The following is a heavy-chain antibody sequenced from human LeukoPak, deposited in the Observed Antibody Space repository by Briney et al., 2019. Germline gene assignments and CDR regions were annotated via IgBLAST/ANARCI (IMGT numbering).Heavy chain of an antibody. CDR2: IYTSGST. V-gene: IGHV4-4*07. J-gene: IGHJ3*02. CDR1: GGSISSYY. Sequence: PSETLSLTCTVSGGSISSYYWSWIRQPAGKGLEWIGRIYTSGSTNYNPSLKSRVTMSVDTSKNQFSLKLSSVTAADTAVYYCARAEVRRWLQFGDAFDIWGQGTMVTVSS. D-gene: IGHD5-24*01. CDR3: ARAEVRRWLQFGDAFDI.